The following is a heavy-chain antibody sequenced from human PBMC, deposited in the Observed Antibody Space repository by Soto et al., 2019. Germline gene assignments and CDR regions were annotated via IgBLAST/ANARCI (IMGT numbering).Heavy chain of an antibody. CDR1: GFTFNDYY. Sequence: QVQLVESGGGLVKPGGSLRLSCAASGFTFNDYYMGWIRQAPVKGLEWVSYISTFSTLYYPDSVKGRFSISRDNAKNSLYLQINSLRAEDTAVYFCARGTASRPVFFEPWGQGTLVNVSS. V-gene: IGHV3-11*01. J-gene: IGHJ5*02. CDR2: ISTFSTL. D-gene: IGHD5-18*01. CDR3: ARGTASRPVFFEP.